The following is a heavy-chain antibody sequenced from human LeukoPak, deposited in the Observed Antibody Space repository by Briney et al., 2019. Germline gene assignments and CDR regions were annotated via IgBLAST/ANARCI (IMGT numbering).Heavy chain of an antibody. Sequence: GASVKVSCKASGYTFTSYGISWVRQAPGQGLEWMGWISAYNGNTNYAQKLQGRVTMTTDTSTSTAYMELRSLRSDDTAVYYCARRPADYYGSGSYPDCWGQGTLVTVSS. CDR2: ISAYNGNT. CDR1: GYTFTSYG. V-gene: IGHV1-18*01. CDR3: ARRPADYYGSGSYPDC. J-gene: IGHJ4*02. D-gene: IGHD3-10*01.